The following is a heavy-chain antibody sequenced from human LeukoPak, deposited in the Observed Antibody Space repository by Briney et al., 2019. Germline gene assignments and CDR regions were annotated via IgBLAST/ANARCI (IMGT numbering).Heavy chain of an antibody. CDR2: IYHSGST. V-gene: IGHV4-4*02. D-gene: IGHD6-13*01. J-gene: IGHJ4*02. CDR1: GGSISNTNW. CDR3: ASRPAATSIDFDY. Sequence: SETLSLTCGVSGGSISNTNWWSWVRQPPGQGLEWIGEIYHSGSTNYSPSLKSRVTISIDKSKNQFSLRLSSVTAADTAVYYCASRPAATSIDFDYWGQGTLVTVSS.